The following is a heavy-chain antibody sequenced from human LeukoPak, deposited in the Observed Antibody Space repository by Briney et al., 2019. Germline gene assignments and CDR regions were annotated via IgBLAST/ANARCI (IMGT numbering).Heavy chain of an antibody. V-gene: IGHV3-7*01. D-gene: IGHD6-6*01. Sequence: QTGGSLRLSCEASGFTFSTSWMTWVRQAPGKGLEWVANIKQDGSEEYYVDSVKGRFSISRDNAKNSLYLQMNSLRAEDTALYYCARWATSFDLWGQGTLVTVSS. J-gene: IGHJ4*02. CDR3: ARWATSFDL. CDR1: GFTFSTSW. CDR2: IKQDGSEE.